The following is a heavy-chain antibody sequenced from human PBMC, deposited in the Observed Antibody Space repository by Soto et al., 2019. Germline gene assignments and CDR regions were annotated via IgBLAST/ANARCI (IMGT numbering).Heavy chain of an antibody. D-gene: IGHD2-2*01. Sequence: GESLKISCKGSGYSFTSYWIGWVRQMPGKGLEWMGIIYPGDSDTRYSPSFQGQVTISADKSISTAYLQWSSLKASDTAMYYCASLGYCSSTSCYGLPDAFDIWGQGTMVTVSS. CDR1: GYSFTSYW. CDR2: IYPGDSDT. V-gene: IGHV5-51*01. J-gene: IGHJ3*02. CDR3: ASLGYCSSTSCYGLPDAFDI.